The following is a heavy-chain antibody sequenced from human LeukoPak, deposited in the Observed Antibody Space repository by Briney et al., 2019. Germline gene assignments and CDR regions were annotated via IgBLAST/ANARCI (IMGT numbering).Heavy chain of an antibody. Sequence: GGTLRLSCAASGFTFNNYGMSWVRQAPGKGLEWVSGISGSGGSTYYADSVKGRFTVSRDNSKNTLYVQMKSLRAEDTAVYYCAKDFVVVPGNVNYFDYWGQGTLVTVSS. J-gene: IGHJ4*02. CDR1: GFTFNNYG. D-gene: IGHD2-21*02. CDR2: ISGSGGST. V-gene: IGHV3-23*01. CDR3: AKDFVVVPGNVNYFDY.